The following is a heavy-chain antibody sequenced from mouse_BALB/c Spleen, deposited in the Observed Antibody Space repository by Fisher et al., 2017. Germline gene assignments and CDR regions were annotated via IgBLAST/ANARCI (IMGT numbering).Heavy chain of an antibody. Sequence: KFKGKATLTVDKSSSTAYMEIRSLTSEDSAVYYCASSYYGKRGAMDYWGQGTSVTVSS. D-gene: IGHD2-10*01. CDR3: ASSYYGKRGAMDY. V-gene: IGHV1-26*01. J-gene: IGHJ4*01.